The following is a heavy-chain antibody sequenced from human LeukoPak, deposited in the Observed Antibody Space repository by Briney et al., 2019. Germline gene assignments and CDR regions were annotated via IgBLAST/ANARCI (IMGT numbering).Heavy chain of an antibody. Sequence: VASVKVSCKASGRLFSSYGIAWVRQAPGEGLEWLGWISNFDGDTKVAENLQGRVTLTTDTSTSTAYMELRSLKSDDTAVYYCVRARGCSNYLLTDGFDSWGQGTKVTVSS. CDR1: GRLFSSYG. V-gene: IGHV1-18*01. J-gene: IGHJ3*01. D-gene: IGHD4-11*01. CDR3: VRARGCSNYLLTDGFDS. CDR2: ISNFDGDT.